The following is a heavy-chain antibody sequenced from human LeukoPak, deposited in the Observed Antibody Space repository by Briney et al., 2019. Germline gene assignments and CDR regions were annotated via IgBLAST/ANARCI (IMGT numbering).Heavy chain of an antibody. J-gene: IGHJ4*02. CDR3: AKVAVEYYYGSGSFDY. D-gene: IGHD3-10*01. Sequence: GGSLRLSCAASGFTFSSYGMHWVRQAPGKGLEWVAVISYDGSNKYYADSVKGRFTISRDNSKNTLYLQMNSLRAEDTAVYYCAKVAVEYYYGSGSFDYWGQGTLVTVSS. V-gene: IGHV3-30*18. CDR2: ISYDGSNK. CDR1: GFTFSSYG.